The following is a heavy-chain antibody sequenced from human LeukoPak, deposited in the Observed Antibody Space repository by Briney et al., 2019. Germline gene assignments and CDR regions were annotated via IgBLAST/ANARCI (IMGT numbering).Heavy chain of an antibody. CDR2: IYPGDSDT. J-gene: IGHJ3*02. CDR1: GYSFTSYW. Sequence: GESLQISCKGSGYSFTSYWIGWVRQMPGKGLEWMGIIYPGDSDTRYSPSFQGQVTISADKSISTAYLQWSSLKASDTAMYYCASGFEPRRNAFDIWGQGTMVTVSS. V-gene: IGHV5-51*01. D-gene: IGHD3-9*01. CDR3: ASGFEPRRNAFDI.